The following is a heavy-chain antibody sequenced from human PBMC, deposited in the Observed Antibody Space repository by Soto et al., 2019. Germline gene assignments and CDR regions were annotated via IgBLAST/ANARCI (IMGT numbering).Heavy chain of an antibody. D-gene: IGHD2-15*01. CDR1: GFSLSTSGVG. V-gene: IGHV2-5*02. CDR3: ASLPFSGGSCYWFSFSGMDV. CDR2: IYWDDEK. J-gene: IGHJ6*02. Sequence: QITLKESGPTLVKPTQTLTLTCSFSGFSLSTSGVGVAWIRQPPGKALEWLALIYWDDEKRYRPSLEGRISFTKDTSKKHVVRTMTNMDSVDTAAYYCASLPFSGGSCYWFSFSGMDVWGQGSRVTGSS.